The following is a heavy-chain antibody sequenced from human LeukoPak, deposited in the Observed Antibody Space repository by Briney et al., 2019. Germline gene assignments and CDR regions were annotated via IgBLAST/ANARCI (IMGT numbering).Heavy chain of an antibody. CDR3: AKDRMDTGTYFDY. Sequence: GASVKVSCKSSGYTFTTYGITWVRQAPGQGLEWMGWISTYNGNTNYAQKLQGRVTMTTDTSTSTAYMELWSLRSDDTAMYYCAKDRMDTGTYFDYWGQGTLVTVSS. D-gene: IGHD5-18*01. CDR2: ISTYNGNT. CDR1: GYTFTTYG. V-gene: IGHV1-18*01. J-gene: IGHJ4*02.